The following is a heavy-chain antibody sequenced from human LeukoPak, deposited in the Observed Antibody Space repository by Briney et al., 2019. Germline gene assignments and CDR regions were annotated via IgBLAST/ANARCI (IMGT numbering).Heavy chain of an antibody. Sequence: GGSLRLSCAASGFTVSSNYMSWVRQAPGKGLEWVANIRQDGSEKHYVDSMKGRFTISRDNAKNSLYLQMNSVRAEDTAVYYCARIGYSSSCNDYWGQGTLVTVSS. CDR3: ARIGYSSSCNDY. V-gene: IGHV3-7*01. CDR1: GFTVSSNY. J-gene: IGHJ4*02. CDR2: IRQDGSEK. D-gene: IGHD6-13*01.